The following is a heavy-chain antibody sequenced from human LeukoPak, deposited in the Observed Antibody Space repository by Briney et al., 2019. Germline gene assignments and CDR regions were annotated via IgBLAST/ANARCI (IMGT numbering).Heavy chain of an antibody. CDR1: GFTFSSYA. D-gene: IGHD3-22*01. CDR2: ISESTGTT. J-gene: IGHJ4*02. CDR3: ARTPTLFDYDGSDYFPHNFDY. Sequence: GGSLRLSCAASGFTFSSYAMSWVRQAPVKGLEWVSSISESTGTTYYTSSVKGRFTVSRGNSKNTLYLQINSLRAEDTAVYYCARTPTLFDYDGSDYFPHNFDYWGQGSLVTVSS. V-gene: IGHV3-23*01.